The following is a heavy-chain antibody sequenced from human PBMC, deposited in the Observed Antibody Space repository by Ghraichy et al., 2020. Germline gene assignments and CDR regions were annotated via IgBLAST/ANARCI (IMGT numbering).Heavy chain of an antibody. D-gene: IGHD2-21*01. CDR1: GFTFTSYA. V-gene: IGHV3-23*01. Sequence: GGSLRLSCAASGFTFTSYAMSWVRQAPGKGLEWVSPIISSGGSTYSADSVTGRSTITRENSKNTVYLQMNSLRAEDTAVYYCAKETGDNWGYFDYWGQGTLVTVSS. J-gene: IGHJ4*02. CDR3: AKETGDNWGYFDY. CDR2: IISSGGST.